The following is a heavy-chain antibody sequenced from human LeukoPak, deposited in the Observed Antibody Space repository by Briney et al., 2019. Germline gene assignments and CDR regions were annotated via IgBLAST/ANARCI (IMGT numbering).Heavy chain of an antibody. V-gene: IGHV1-69*13. CDR3: ARDRGGGSYWG. Sequence: ASVTVSCKASGGTFSSYAISWVRQAPGQGLEWMGGIIPIFGTANYAQKFQGRVTITADESTSTAYMELSSLRSEDTAAYYCARDRGGGSYWGWGQGTQVTVSS. CDR1: GGTFSSYA. CDR2: IIPIFGTA. D-gene: IGHD1-26*01. J-gene: IGHJ4*02.